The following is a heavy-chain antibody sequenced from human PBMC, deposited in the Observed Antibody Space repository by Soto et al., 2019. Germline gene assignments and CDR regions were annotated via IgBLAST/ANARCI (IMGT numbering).Heavy chain of an antibody. Sequence: GESLKISCQGSGFSFTHYWIGWVRQVPGKGLAWMGVIYPSDSATRYNPSFQGQVAMSADPSISTAYLQCSSLQASDTAIYFCARGSLKGGTPSVAFELWGQGTQVTVSS. V-gene: IGHV5-51*03. CDR1: GFSFTHYW. CDR3: ARGSLKGGTPSVAFEL. D-gene: IGHD1-26*01. J-gene: IGHJ5*02. CDR2: IYPSDSAT.